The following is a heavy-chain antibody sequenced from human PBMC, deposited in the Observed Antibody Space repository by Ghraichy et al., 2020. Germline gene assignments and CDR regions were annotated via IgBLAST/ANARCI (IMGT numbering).Heavy chain of an antibody. CDR1: EFTFSSYR. J-gene: IGHJ3*02. D-gene: IGHD6-19*01. V-gene: IGHV3-48*02. Sequence: GGSLRLSCAASEFTFSSYRMNWVRQAPGKGLEWVSYISSSSTTIYYADSVKGRFTISRDNAKNSLYLQMNSLRDEDTAVYYCARRAGTGSAFDIWGQGTMVTVSS. CDR2: ISSSSTTI. CDR3: ARRAGTGSAFDI.